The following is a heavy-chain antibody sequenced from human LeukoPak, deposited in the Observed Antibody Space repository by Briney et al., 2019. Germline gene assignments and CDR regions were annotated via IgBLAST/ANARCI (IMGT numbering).Heavy chain of an antibody. D-gene: IGHD1-26*01. V-gene: IGHV3-9*01. CDR2: ISWNSGSI. CDR3: AKDRLPVGVLFDF. J-gene: IGHJ4*02. CDR1: GFTFSSYG. Sequence: GRSLRLSCAASGFTFSSYGMHWVRQAPGTGLEWVSRISWNSGSIGYADSVMGRFTISRDNAKNSLYLQMNSLRGEDTALYYCAKDRLPVGVLFDFWGQGTLVTVSS.